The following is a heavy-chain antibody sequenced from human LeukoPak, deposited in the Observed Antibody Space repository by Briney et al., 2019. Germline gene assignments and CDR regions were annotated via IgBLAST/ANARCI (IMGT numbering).Heavy chain of an antibody. V-gene: IGHV4-39*07. Sequence: SETLSLTCTVSGGSISSSSYYWGWIRQPPGKGLEWIGSIYYSGSTYYNPSLKSRVTISVDTSKNQFSLKLSSVTAADTAVYYCAREEVMVLYYYYYMDVWGKGTTVTVSS. D-gene: IGHD3-10*01. J-gene: IGHJ6*03. CDR2: IYYSGST. CDR1: GGSISSSSYY. CDR3: AREEVMVLYYYYYMDV.